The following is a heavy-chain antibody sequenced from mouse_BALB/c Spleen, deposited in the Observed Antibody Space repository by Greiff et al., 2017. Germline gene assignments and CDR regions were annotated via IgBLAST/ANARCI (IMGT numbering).Heavy chain of an antibody. CDR1: GFSLTSYG. V-gene: IGHV2-9*02. J-gene: IGHJ4*01. CDR3: ASALSYYGNDAYAMDY. CDR2: IWPGGST. D-gene: IGHD2-9*01. Sequence: VQLQQSGPGLVAPSQSLSITCTVSGFSLTSYGVHWVSQPPGKGLEWLGVIWPGGSTNYNSALMSSLSISTDNSKSQVFLKMHSLQTDDTAMYYCASALSYYGNDAYAMDYWGQGTSVTVSS.